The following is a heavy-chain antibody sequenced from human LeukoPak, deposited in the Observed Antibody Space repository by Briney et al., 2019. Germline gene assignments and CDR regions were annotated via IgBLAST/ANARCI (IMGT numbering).Heavy chain of an antibody. CDR2: INHSGST. Sequence: SETLSLTCAVHGGSFNGYYWNWIRQPPGKGLEWIGEINHSGSTNYNPSLKSRVTISVDTSKNQFSLMLSSVTAADTAVYYCVRGRYSRDYVWGSYRFVYWGQGTLVTVSS. D-gene: IGHD3-16*02. CDR3: VRGRYSRDYVWGSYRFVY. J-gene: IGHJ4*02. CDR1: GGSFNGYY. V-gene: IGHV4-34*01.